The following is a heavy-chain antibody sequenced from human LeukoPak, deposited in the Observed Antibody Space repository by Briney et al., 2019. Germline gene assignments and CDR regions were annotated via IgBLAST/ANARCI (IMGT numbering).Heavy chain of an antibody. J-gene: IGHJ3*02. CDR1: GDSITRSRYS. V-gene: IGHV4-39*01. CDR3: ARLYDFWSGYGRNDAFDI. Sequence: SETLSLTCNVSGDSITRSRYSWDWIRQPPGMRLEWIGGISYSGSAYYNPSLKSRVTISVDTSNNQFSLKVNSVTAADTAVYYCARLYDFWSGYGRNDAFDIWGQGTMVTVSS. D-gene: IGHD3-3*01. CDR2: ISYSGSA.